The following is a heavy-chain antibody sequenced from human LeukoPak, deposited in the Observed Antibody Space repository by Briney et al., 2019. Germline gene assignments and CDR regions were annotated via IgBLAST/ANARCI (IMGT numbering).Heavy chain of an antibody. CDR3: TRDGAGGYDADVDY. CDR2: IKSKTDGGTT. J-gene: IGHJ4*02. V-gene: IGHV3-15*01. Sequence: GGSLRLSCAASGFTFSNAWMSWVRQAPGKGLEWVGRIKSKTDGGTTDYAAPVKGRFTISRDDSKSIAYLQMNSLKTEDTAVYYCTRDGAGGYDADVDYWGQGTLVTVSS. D-gene: IGHD5-12*01. CDR1: GFTFSNAW.